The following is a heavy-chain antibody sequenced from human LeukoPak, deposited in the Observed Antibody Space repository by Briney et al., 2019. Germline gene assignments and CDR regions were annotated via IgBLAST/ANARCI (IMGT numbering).Heavy chain of an antibody. D-gene: IGHD4-23*01. J-gene: IGHJ4*02. Sequence: GASVKVSCKASGYTFTGYYMHWVRQAPGQGLEWMGWINPNSGGTNYAQKFQGRVTMTRDTSISTAYMELSSLRSEDTAVYYCARGGYGGSPRAALDYWGQGTLVTVSS. CDR2: INPNSGGT. CDR3: ARGGYGGSPRAALDY. V-gene: IGHV1-2*02. CDR1: GYTFTGYY.